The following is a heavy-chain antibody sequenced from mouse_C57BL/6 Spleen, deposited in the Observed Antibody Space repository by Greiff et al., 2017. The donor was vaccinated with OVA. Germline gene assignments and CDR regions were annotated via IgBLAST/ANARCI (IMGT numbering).Heavy chain of an antibody. CDR2: ISSGSSTI. V-gene: IGHV5-17*01. CDR1: GFTFSDYG. Sequence: EVQVVESGGGLVKPGGSLKLSCAASGFTFSDYGMHWVRQAPEKGLEWVAYISSGSSTIYYADTVKGRFTISRDNAKNTLFLQMTSLRSEDTAMYYCARPYGSSYAWFAYWGQGTLVTVSA. D-gene: IGHD1-1*01. CDR3: ARPYGSSYAWFAY. J-gene: IGHJ3*01.